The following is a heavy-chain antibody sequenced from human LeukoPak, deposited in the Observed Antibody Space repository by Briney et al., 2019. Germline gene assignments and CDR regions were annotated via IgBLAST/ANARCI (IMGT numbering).Heavy chain of an antibody. CDR2: ISSSSSYI. V-gene: IGHV3-21*04. CDR1: GFTFSSYS. J-gene: IGHJ4*02. D-gene: IGHD3-22*01. Sequence: GGSLRLSCAASGFTFSSYSMNWVRQAPGKGLEWVSSISSSSSYIYYANSVKGRFTISRDNSKNTLYLQTNSLRAEDTAVYYCAKGRDSSPLDYWGQGTLVTVSS. CDR3: AKGRDSSPLDY.